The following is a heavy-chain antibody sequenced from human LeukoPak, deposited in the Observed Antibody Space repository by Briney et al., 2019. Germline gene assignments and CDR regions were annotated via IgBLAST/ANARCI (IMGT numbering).Heavy chain of an antibody. D-gene: IGHD3-16*02. Sequence: ASVKVSCKTSGYTFTSYYMHWVRQAPGQGLEWMGIINPSGGSTSYAQKFQGRDTMARDTSTGTVYMELSSLRCEDTAVYYCARDFADYVWGSYRSPPRYYFDYWGQGTLVTVSS. J-gene: IGHJ4*02. V-gene: IGHV1-46*01. CDR2: INPSGGST. CDR1: GYTFTSYY. CDR3: ARDFADYVWGSYRSPPRYYFDY.